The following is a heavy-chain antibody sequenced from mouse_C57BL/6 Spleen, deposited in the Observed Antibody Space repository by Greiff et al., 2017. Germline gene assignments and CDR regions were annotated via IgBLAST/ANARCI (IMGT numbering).Heavy chain of an antibody. CDR3: ARRIYDGYHYYAMDY. D-gene: IGHD2-3*01. J-gene: IGHJ4*01. Sequence: VQLQQSGPELVKPGASVKISCKASGYTFTDYYMNWVKQSHGKSLEWIGDINPNNGGTSYNQKFKGKATLTVDKSSSTAYMELRSLTSADSAVYYCARRIYDGYHYYAMDYWGQGTSVTVSS. CDR2: INPNNGGT. V-gene: IGHV1-26*01. CDR1: GYTFTDYY.